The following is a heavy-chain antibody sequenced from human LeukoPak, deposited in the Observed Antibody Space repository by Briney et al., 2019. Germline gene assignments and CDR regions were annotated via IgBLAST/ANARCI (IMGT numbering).Heavy chain of an antibody. CDR3: ATVAADAFDI. V-gene: IGHV1-46*01. CDR1: GYTFTSNY. CDR2: ISPSGGST. Sequence: ASVKVSCKAFGYTFTSNYMHWVRQAPGQGPEWMGVISPSGGSTTYAQKFQGRVTLTRGMSTSTDYLELSSLRSDDTAVYYCATVAADAFDIWGQGTMVTVSS. J-gene: IGHJ3*02.